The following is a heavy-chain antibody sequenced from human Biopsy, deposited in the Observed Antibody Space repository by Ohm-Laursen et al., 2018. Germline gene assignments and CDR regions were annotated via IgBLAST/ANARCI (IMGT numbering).Heavy chain of an antibody. CDR2: ISYRGTT. CDR1: GGSIRSNGFY. CDR3: ARLRGGVVINCSWFDP. Sequence: SDTLSLTCSVSGGSIRSNGFYWGWIRQPPGKGLEWIGSISYRGTTSYNPSLKSRVAISVDTSKNQLSLSLNSVTAADTAVFYGARLRGGVVINCSWFDPWGQGILVPASS. D-gene: IGHD3-3*01. V-gene: IGHV4-39*01. J-gene: IGHJ5*02.